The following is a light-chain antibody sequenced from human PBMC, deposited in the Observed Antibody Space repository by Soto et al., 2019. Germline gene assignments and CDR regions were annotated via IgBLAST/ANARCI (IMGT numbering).Light chain of an antibody. CDR2: GNN. CDR3: SAWDDGLNGPL. CDR1: SSNIGAGYD. Sequence: QSVLTQPPSVSGAPGQRVTISCIGSSSNIGAGYDAQWYQQLPGTAPKPLIYGNNNRPSGVPDRFSGSKSGTSASLAITGLQAEDEAAYYCSAWDDGLNGPLFGGGTKLTVL. V-gene: IGLV1-40*01. J-gene: IGLJ2*01.